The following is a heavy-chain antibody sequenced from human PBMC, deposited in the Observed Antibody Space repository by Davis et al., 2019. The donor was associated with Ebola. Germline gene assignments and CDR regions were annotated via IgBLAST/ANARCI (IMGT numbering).Heavy chain of an antibody. V-gene: IGHV5-51*01. CDR2: IYPADSDT. CDR1: GYTFTNYW. Sequence: GESLKISCKASGYTFTNYWIGWVRQMPGKGLEWMGLIYPADSDTRYSPSFQGQVTISADKSISTAYLQWSSLKASDTAMYYCARGDSSSWMTNWFDPWGQGTLVTVSS. CDR3: ARGDSSSWMTNWFDP. D-gene: IGHD6-13*01. J-gene: IGHJ5*02.